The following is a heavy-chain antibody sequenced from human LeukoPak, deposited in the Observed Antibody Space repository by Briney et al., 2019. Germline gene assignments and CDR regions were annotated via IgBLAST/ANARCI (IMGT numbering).Heavy chain of an antibody. D-gene: IGHD2-2*01. CDR2: ISGSGGST. J-gene: IGHJ4*02. V-gene: IGHV3-23*01. CDR1: GFTFSSYA. CDR3: AKADIVVVPAAQHLLDY. Sequence: QAGGSLRLSCAASGFTFSSYAMSWVRQAPGKGLDWVSAISGSGGSTYYADSVKGRFTISRDNSKNTLYLQMNSLRAEDTAVYYCAKADIVVVPAAQHLLDYWGQGTLVTVSS.